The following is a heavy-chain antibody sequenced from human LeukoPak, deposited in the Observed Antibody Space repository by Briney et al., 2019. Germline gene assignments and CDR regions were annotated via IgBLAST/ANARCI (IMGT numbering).Heavy chain of an antibody. CDR1: GGTFSSYA. Sequence: GASVKVSCKASGGTFSSYAISWVRQAPGQGLEWMGGIIPIFGTANYAQKFQGRVTITADESTSTAYMELSSLRSEDTAVYYCARGDWNYRFHPPFDYWGQGTLVTVSS. D-gene: IGHD1-7*01. CDR2: IIPIFGTA. CDR3: ARGDWNYRFHPPFDY. J-gene: IGHJ4*02. V-gene: IGHV1-69*13.